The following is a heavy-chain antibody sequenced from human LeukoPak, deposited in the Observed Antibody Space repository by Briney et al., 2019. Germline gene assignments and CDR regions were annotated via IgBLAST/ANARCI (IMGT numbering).Heavy chain of an antibody. Sequence: GGSLRLSCAASGFTFSNYAMHWVRQAPGKGLEWVSLISSGGTYEYYADSVKGRFTISRDNAKNSLYLQMNSLRAEDTAVYYCARVDRAWTATGAYYFDYWGQGTLVTVSS. CDR2: ISSGGTYE. CDR1: GFTFSNYA. D-gene: IGHD7-27*01. CDR3: ARVDRAWTATGAYYFDY. J-gene: IGHJ4*02. V-gene: IGHV3-30*07.